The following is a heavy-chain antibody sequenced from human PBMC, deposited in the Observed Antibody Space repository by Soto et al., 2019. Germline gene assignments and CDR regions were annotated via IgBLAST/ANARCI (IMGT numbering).Heavy chain of an antibody. J-gene: IGHJ4*02. V-gene: IGHV3-23*01. CDR3: AKVYGDYGGGFDY. CDR1: GFTFSSYA. D-gene: IGHD4-17*01. Sequence: EVQLLESGGGLVQPGGSLRLSCSASGFTFSSYAMSWVRQAPGKGLEWVSAISGSGGSTYYADSVKGLFTISRDNFKNTLYLQMNSLRAEDTAVYYCAKVYGDYGGGFDYWGQGTLVTVSS. CDR2: ISGSGGST.